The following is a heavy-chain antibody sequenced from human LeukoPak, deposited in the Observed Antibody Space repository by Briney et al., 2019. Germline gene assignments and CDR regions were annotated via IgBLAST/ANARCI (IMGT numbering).Heavy chain of an antibody. V-gene: IGHV3-30*04. CDR2: IRYDGSNK. CDR3: ARAGGVAVAGLDSLYYYYMDV. J-gene: IGHJ6*03. D-gene: IGHD6-19*01. CDR1: GFTFSSYA. Sequence: GGSLRLSCAASGFTFSSYAMHWVRQAPGKGLEWVAFIRYDGSNKYYADSVKGRFTISRDNSKNTLYLQMNSLRAEDTAVYYCARAGGVAVAGLDSLYYYYMDVWGKGTTVTVSS.